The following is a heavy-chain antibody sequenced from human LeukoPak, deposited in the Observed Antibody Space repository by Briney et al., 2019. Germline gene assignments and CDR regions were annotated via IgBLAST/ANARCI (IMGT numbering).Heavy chain of an antibody. V-gene: IGHV1-2*02. Sequence: GASVKVSCKAAGYTFTGYYMHWVRQAPGQGLEWMGWINPNSGDANYAQKFQGRVSMTRDTSISTAYMDLSRLRSDDTAVYYCARGYRPLYYFDYWGQGTLVTVSS. D-gene: IGHD1-14*01. CDR2: INPNSGDA. CDR1: GYTFTGYY. CDR3: ARGYRPLYYFDY. J-gene: IGHJ4*02.